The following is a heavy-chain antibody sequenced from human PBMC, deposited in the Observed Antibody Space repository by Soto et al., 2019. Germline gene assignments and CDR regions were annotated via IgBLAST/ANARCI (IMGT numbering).Heavy chain of an antibody. CDR3: AVGINWFDP. CDR2: INHSGST. J-gene: IGHJ5*02. Sequence: QVQLQQWGAGLLKPSETLSLTCAVYGGSFSGYYWTWIRQSPGKGLEWIGEINHSGSTNYNPSLKSRVTISVDTSKNQLSLKLSSVTAADTAIYYCAVGINWFDPWGQGTLVTVSS. CDR1: GGSFSGYY. V-gene: IGHV4-34*01.